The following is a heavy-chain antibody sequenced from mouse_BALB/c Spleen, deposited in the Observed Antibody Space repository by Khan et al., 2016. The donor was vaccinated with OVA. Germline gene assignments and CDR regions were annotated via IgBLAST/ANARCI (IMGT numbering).Heavy chain of an antibody. Sequence: EVQLQESGPGLVKPSQSLSLTCTVTGYSITSGYAWNWIRQFPGNKLEWMGYISYSGVTSYTPSLKSRISFTRDTSKNTSFLQLTSVTTEDTATYYCARGNYYGYYFDYWGQGTTLTVSS. CDR2: ISYSGVT. CDR3: ARGNYYGYYFDY. J-gene: IGHJ2*01. CDR1: GYSITSGYA. D-gene: IGHD1-1*01. V-gene: IGHV3-2*02.